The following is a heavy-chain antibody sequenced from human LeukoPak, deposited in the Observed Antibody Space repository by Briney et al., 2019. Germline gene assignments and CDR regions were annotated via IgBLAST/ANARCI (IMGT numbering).Heavy chain of an antibody. J-gene: IGHJ4*02. V-gene: IGHV3-23*01. Sequence: GGSLRLSCAASGFTFSSYAMSWVRQAPGKGLEWVSAISGSGGSTYYADSVKGRFTIARDNSKNTLYLQMNSLRAEDTAVYYCAKQPAWELLLPFDYWGQGTLVTVSS. CDR2: ISGSGGST. CDR1: GFTFSSYA. CDR3: AKQPAWELLLPFDY. D-gene: IGHD1-26*01.